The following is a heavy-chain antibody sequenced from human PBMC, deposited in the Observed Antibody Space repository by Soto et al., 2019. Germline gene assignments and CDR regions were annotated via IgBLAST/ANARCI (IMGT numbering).Heavy chain of an antibody. J-gene: IGHJ4*02. CDR1: GGSISTYY. CDR3: ARSHSFYGSIYHYYFDF. D-gene: IGHD3-10*01. Sequence: SETLSLTCTVSGGSISTYYWSWIRQPPGGTLEWIGYIYASGATTYNPSLESRVTMSVDMPNNEFSLELTSLTAADTAVYYCARSHSFYGSIYHYYFDFWGQGTLVTVYS. V-gene: IGHV4-59*01. CDR2: IYASGAT.